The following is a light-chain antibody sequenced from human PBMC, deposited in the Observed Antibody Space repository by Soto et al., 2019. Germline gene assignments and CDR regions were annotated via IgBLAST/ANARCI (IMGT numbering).Light chain of an antibody. J-gene: IGKJ2*01. CDR3: QKYNSAPNT. V-gene: IGKV1-27*01. Sequence: DVQMTQSPSSLSASVGDRVTITCRASRDISSSLAWYQQKPGKVPKLLIYAASTLHAGVQSRFSGSGSGTFFTLTINSLQTEDVATYYCQKYNSAPNTVGRGTRLEIK. CDR2: AAS. CDR1: RDISSS.